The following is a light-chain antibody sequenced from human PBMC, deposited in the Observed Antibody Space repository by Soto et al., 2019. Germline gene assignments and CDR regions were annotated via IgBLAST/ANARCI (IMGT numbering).Light chain of an antibody. CDR2: KAS. Sequence: IQITQSPSSLSASVGDRVTITCRASQSISSWVAWYQQKPGKGPKLLIYKASHLESGVPSRFSGSGSGTEFTLTISSLQPGDFATYYCQHYNTYPWTFGHGTKVDI. CDR1: QSISSW. J-gene: IGKJ1*01. V-gene: IGKV1-5*03. CDR3: QHYNTYPWT.